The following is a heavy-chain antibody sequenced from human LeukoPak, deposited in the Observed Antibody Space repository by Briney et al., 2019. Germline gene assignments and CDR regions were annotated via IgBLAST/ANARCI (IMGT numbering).Heavy chain of an antibody. CDR3: ARGQMDYSSLNREDHYYYYYCMDV. D-gene: IGHD6-13*01. J-gene: IGHJ6*04. Sequence: SESMSLTCALHGGSLSGYYSSWIRQPPGKGLEWVGEINHSVSTNYNLSPKNRATISVDTSKNQFSLKLSSMTAADTAVYYCARGQMDYSSLNREDHYYYYYCMDVWGKGTTVTVSS. V-gene: IGHV4-34*01. CDR2: INHSVST. CDR1: GGSLSGYY.